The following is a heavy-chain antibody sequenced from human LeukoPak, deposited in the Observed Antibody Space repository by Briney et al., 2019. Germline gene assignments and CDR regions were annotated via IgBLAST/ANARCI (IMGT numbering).Heavy chain of an antibody. CDR1: GGSFSGYY. D-gene: IGHD3-10*01. Sequence: SETLSLTCAVYGGSFSGYYWSWIRQPPGKGLEWIGEINHSGSTNYNPSLKSRVTISVDTSKNQFSLKLSSVTAADTAVYYCARDRRWEWFGELRGTGFDYWGQGTLVTVSS. CDR2: INHSGST. V-gene: IGHV4-34*01. J-gene: IGHJ4*02. CDR3: ARDRRWEWFGELRGTGFDY.